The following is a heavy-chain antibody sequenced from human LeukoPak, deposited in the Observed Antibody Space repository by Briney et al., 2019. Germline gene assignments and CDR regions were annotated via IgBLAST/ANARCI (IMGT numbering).Heavy chain of an antibody. V-gene: IGHV4-59*08. CDR2: IYYSGST. CDR1: GGSISSYY. CDR3: AVGYSSKEGAYYFDY. D-gene: IGHD6-13*01. J-gene: IGHJ4*02. Sequence: SETLSLTCTVSGGSISSYYWSWIRQPPGKGLEWIGYIYYSGSTNYDPSLKSRVTISVDTSNNQFSLKLSSVTAADTAVYYCAVGYSSKEGAYYFDYWGQGTLVTVSS.